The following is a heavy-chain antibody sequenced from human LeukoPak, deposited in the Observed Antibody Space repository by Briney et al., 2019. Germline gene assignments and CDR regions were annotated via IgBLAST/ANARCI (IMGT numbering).Heavy chain of an antibody. V-gene: IGHV4-39*01. CDR2: IYYSGST. D-gene: IGHD3-16*02. CDR1: GGSISSSSYY. Sequence: SETLSLTCTVSGGSISSSSYYWGWIRQPPGKGLERIGSIYYSGSTYYNPSLKSRVTISVDTSKNQFSLKLSSVTAADTAVYYCARHGRGYIWGSYRLDYWGQGTLVTVSS. J-gene: IGHJ4*02. CDR3: ARHGRGYIWGSYRLDY.